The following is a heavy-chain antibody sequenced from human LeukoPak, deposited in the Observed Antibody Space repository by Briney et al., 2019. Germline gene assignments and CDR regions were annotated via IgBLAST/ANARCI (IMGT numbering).Heavy chain of an antibody. CDR1: GYTFTGYY. D-gene: IGHD1-26*01. J-gene: IGHJ3*02. CDR2: INPNSGGT. V-gene: IGHV1-2*02. Sequence: GASVKVSCKASGYTFTGYYMHWVRQPPGQGLEWMGWINPNSGGTNYAQNFQGRVTMTRDTSISTAYMELSRLRSDDTALYYCARASGRYSDAFDIWGQGTMVTVSS. CDR3: ARASGRYSDAFDI.